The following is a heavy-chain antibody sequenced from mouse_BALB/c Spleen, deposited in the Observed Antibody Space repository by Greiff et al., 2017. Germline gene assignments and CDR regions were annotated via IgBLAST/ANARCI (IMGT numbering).Heavy chain of an antibody. Sequence: EVKLVESGGGLVKPGGSLKLSCAASGFTFSSYAMSWVRQSPEKRLEWVAEISSGGSYTYYPDTVTGRFTISRDNAKNTLYLEMSSLRSEDTAMYYCAKNDGYYAWFAYWGQGTLVTVSA. J-gene: IGHJ3*01. V-gene: IGHV5-9-4*01. CDR2: ISSGGSYT. D-gene: IGHD2-3*01. CDR3: AKNDGYYAWFAY. CDR1: GFTFSSYA.